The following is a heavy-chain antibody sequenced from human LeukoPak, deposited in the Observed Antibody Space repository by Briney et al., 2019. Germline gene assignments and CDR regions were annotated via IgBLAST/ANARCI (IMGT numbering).Heavy chain of an antibody. Sequence: SETLSLTCTVSGGSISSYYWSWIRQHPGKGLEWIGYIYYSGSTYYNPSLKSRVTISVDTSKNQFSLKLSSVTAADTAVYYCASTQYSSGWYFDYWGQGTLVTVSS. V-gene: IGHV4-59*08. D-gene: IGHD6-19*01. J-gene: IGHJ4*02. CDR3: ASTQYSSGWYFDY. CDR2: IYYSGST. CDR1: GGSISSYY.